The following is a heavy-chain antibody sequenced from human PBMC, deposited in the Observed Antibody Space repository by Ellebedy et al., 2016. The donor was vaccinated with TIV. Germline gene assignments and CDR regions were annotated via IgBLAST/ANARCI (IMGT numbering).Heavy chain of an antibody. D-gene: IGHD4-23*01. CDR1: GYTLTELS. CDR2: FDPEDGET. CDR3: ATGRPLLVTTLGAFDI. V-gene: IGHV1-24*01. J-gene: IGHJ3*02. Sequence: ASVKVSXXVSGYTLTELSMHWVRQAPGKGLEWMGGFDPEDGETIYAQKFQGRVTMTEDTSTDTAYMELSSLRSEDTAVYYCATGRPLLVTTLGAFDIWGQGTMVTVSS.